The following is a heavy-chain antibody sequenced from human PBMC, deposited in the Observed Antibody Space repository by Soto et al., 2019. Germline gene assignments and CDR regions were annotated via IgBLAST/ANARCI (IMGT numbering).Heavy chain of an antibody. D-gene: IGHD3-22*01. V-gene: IGHV3-30*03. CDR3: SSDYDDSSDTGHNWFDP. CDR2: ISYDGSNK. J-gene: IGHJ5*02. CDR1: GFTFSSYG. Sequence: GSMRLSCAASGFTFSSYGMHWVRQAQGKGLEWVAVISYDGSNKYYADSVKGRFTISRDNSKNTLYLQMNSLRAEDTAVYYCSSDYDDSSDTGHNWFDPWGQGTLVTGSS.